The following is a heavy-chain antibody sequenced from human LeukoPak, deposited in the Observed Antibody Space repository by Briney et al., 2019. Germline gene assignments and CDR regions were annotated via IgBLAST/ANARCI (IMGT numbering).Heavy chain of an antibody. V-gene: IGHV1-8*01. CDR3: AREAPTTGAVYYFDY. CDR1: GYTFTSYD. J-gene: IGHJ4*02. CDR2: MNPNSGNT. D-gene: IGHD4-11*01. Sequence: ASVKVSCKASGYTFTSYDINWVRQATGQGLVWMGWMNPNSGNTGYAQKLQGRVTMTTDTSTSTAYMELRSLRSDDTAVYYCAREAPTTGAVYYFDYWGQGTLVTVSS.